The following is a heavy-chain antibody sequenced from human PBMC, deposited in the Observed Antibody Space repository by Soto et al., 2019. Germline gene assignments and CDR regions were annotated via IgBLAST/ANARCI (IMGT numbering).Heavy chain of an antibody. Sequence: SETLSLTCTVSGGSISGHYWSRMRQPPGKGLEWIAYTSSSESTNYNPSLKSRVTSAVDMSKNQVSLKLSSVTAADTAVYCCARRATFMDVWGKGTTVTVSS. CDR1: GGSISGHY. V-gene: IGHV4-59*11. D-gene: IGHD5-12*01. CDR3: ARRATFMDV. CDR2: TSSSEST. J-gene: IGHJ6*03.